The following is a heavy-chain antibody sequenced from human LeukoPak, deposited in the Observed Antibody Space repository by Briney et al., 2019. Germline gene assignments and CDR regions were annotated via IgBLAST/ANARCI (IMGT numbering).Heavy chain of an antibody. V-gene: IGHV4-38-2*01. Sequence: SETLSLTCAVSGYSISSGYYWGWIRQPPGKGLEWIGSIYHSGSTYYNPSLKRRVTISVDTSKNQFSLKLSSVTAADTAVYYCARHPPYSSSCFDYWGQGTLVTVSS. CDR1: GYSISSGYY. CDR2: IYHSGST. CDR3: ARHPPYSSSCFDY. D-gene: IGHD6-13*01. J-gene: IGHJ4*02.